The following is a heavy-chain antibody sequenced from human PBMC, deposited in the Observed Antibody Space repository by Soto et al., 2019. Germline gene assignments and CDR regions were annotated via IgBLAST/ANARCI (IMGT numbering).Heavy chain of an antibody. J-gene: IGHJ4*02. CDR3: AHRHRDLAGLFDS. V-gene: IGHV2-5*02. Sequence: QITLKESGPTLVKPTQTLTLTCTISGFSLSTSAVGVGWIPQPPGKALEWLTVIYGDHDNRSSPSLRSRLTITKGNSKNHVVLTMTNMDPVDTATYYCAHRHRDLAGLFDSWGQGTLVTVSS. CDR2: IYGDHDN. CDR1: GFSLSTSAVG.